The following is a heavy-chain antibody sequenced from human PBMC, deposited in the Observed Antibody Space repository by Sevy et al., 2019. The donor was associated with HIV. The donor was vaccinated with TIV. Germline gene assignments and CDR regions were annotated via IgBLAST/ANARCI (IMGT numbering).Heavy chain of an antibody. CDR2: VYPNSGGT. V-gene: IGHV1-2*06. CDR3: ARDGGGGTTNSGMDV. D-gene: IGHD1-7*01. Sequence: ASVKVSCKASGYTFTGDYLHCVRQAPGQGLEWMGRVYPNSGGTNYAQKFQGRVTMTRDTSISTAYMELNRLTSDDTAVYYCARDGGGGTTNSGMDVWGQGTTVTVSS. CDR1: GYTFTGDY. J-gene: IGHJ6*02.